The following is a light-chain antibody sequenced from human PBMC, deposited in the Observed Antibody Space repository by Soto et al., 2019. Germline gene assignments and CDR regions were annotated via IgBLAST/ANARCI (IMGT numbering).Light chain of an antibody. Sequence: DIQMTQSPSTLSASVGDRVTITCRASQSISSWLAWYQQKPGKAPKVLIFDASSLESGVPSRFSGSGSGTEFTLTISSLQPEDFATYYCLRHDLYPWTFGQGTKVDIK. J-gene: IGKJ1*01. CDR1: QSISSW. CDR2: DAS. CDR3: LRHDLYPWT. V-gene: IGKV1-5*01.